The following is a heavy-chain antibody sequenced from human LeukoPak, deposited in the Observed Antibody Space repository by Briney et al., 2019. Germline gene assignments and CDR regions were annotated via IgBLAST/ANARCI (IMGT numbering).Heavy chain of an antibody. J-gene: IGHJ3*02. D-gene: IGHD2-8*01. CDR2: INPSGGTT. V-gene: IGHV1-46*01. CDR1: GYIFTSQY. CDR3: ARQRGGQYEDGFDI. Sequence: SVKVSCKASGYIFTSQYMHWVRQAPGQGLEWMGIINPSGGTTIYAQKFQGRVTMTRDTSTSTVYMELSSLRSEDTAVYYCARQRGGQYEDGFDIWGQATMVTVSA.